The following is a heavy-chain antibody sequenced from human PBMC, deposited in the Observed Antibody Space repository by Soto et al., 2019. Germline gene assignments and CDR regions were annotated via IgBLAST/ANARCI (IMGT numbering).Heavy chain of an antibody. D-gene: IGHD1-26*01. V-gene: IGHV1-2*04. CDR3: ATEWELPGFDP. CDR1: GYTFTGYY. Sequence: GASVKVSCKASGYTFTGYYIHWVRQDPGQGLEWMGWINPNTGVTNYAQKFQGWVTMTEDTSTDTAYMELSSLRSEDTAVYYCATEWELPGFDPWGQGTLVTVSS. J-gene: IGHJ5*02. CDR2: INPNTGVT.